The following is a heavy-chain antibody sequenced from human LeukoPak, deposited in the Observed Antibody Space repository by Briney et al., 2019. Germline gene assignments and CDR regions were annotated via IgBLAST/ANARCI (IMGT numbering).Heavy chain of an antibody. V-gene: IGHV3-7*01. J-gene: IGHJ3*02. Sequence: VRTLSPSSAASVVTPSRGLTSWARPAPGQGLEWVANIKQDGSEKSSADSVKGRFTISRYNAKNSLYLQMNSLRAEDTAVCYCARDEDAFDIWGQGTMVTVSS. CDR3: ARDEDAFDI. CDR2: IKQDGSEK. CDR1: VVTPSRGL.